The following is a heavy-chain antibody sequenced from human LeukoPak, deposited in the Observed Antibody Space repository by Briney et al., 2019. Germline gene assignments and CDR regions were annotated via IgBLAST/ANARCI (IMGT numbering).Heavy chain of an antibody. CDR3: AREGVRGYSGYDHGTFDY. D-gene: IGHD5-12*01. Sequence: SVKVSCKASGGTFSSYAISWVRQAPGQGLEWMGRIIPILGIANYAQKFQGRVTITADESTSTAYMELSSLRSEDTAVYYCAREGVRGYSGYDHGTFDYWGQGTLVTVSS. J-gene: IGHJ4*02. V-gene: IGHV1-69*04. CDR2: IIPILGIA. CDR1: GGTFSSYA.